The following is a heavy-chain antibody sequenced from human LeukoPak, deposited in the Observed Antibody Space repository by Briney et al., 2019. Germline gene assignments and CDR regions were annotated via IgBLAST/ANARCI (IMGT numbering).Heavy chain of an antibody. V-gene: IGHV3-21*01. CDR2: INSGSTNP. J-gene: IGHJ1*01. Sequence: PGGSLRLSREASGFIFSSYTMNWIRQAPGKGLEWVASINSGSTNPYYADSVKGRFTISRDDAKKSLYLQMTSLRVEDTSVYYCARDLVAAGENWGQEALVTVSS. CDR3: ARDLVAAGEN. CDR1: GFIFSSYT. D-gene: IGHD1-26*01.